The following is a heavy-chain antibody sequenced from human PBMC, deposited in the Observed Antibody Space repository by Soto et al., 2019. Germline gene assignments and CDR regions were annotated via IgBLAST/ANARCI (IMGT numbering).Heavy chain of an antibody. Sequence: PGGSLRLSCAASGFTFSTYTMNWVRQAPGKGLEWVSAISGSGGSTYYADSVKGRFTISRDNSKNTLYLQMNSLRAEDTAVYYCAKDSHSNPRDYYYYMDVWGKGTTVTVSS. D-gene: IGHD4-4*01. J-gene: IGHJ6*03. V-gene: IGHV3-23*01. CDR1: GFTFSTYT. CDR2: ISGSGGST. CDR3: AKDSHSNPRDYYYYMDV.